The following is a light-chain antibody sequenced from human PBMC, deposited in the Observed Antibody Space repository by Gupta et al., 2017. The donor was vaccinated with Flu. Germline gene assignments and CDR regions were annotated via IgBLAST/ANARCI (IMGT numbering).Light chain of an antibody. CDR3: ASKTTTSTWV. Sequence: SALPQPASVSGSPAQSISISCTGTSSDVGGYNYVSWYQQHPGKATKLMLYEVTDRPPGVSNRFSGSKSGNTASLTISGRQEEDEADYCCASKTTTSTWVFGGGTKLTVL. CDR1: SSDVGGYNY. V-gene: IGLV2-14*01. CDR2: EVT. J-gene: IGLJ3*02.